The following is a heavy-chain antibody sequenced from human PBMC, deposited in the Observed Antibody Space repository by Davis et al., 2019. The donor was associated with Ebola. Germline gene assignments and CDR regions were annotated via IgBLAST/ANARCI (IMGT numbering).Heavy chain of an antibody. CDR1: GGTFRGYY. Sequence: MPSETLSLTCAVYGGTFRGYYWSWIPQSPGKGLEWLGEINHSGNTKYNPSLSSRVSISVDTSKNQFSLSVTSLTAADTAVYYCARGSDYVWGKDDFWCQGTLVTVSS. D-gene: IGHD3-16*01. J-gene: IGHJ4*02. CDR3: ARGSDYVWGKDDF. V-gene: IGHV4-34*01. CDR2: INHSGNT.